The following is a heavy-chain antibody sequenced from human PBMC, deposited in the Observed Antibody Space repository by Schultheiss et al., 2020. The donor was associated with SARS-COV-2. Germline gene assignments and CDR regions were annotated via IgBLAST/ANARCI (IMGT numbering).Heavy chain of an antibody. D-gene: IGHD6-13*01. CDR2: ISSSGSTI. Sequence: GGSLRLSCAASGFTFSSYEMNWVRQAPGKGLEWVSYISSSGSTIYYADSVKGRFTISRDNAKNSLYLQMNSLRAEDTAVYYCAREFLDSSSWFYYYYYYMDVWGKGTTVTVSS. CDR3: AREFLDSSSWFYYYYYYMDV. J-gene: IGHJ6*03. V-gene: IGHV3-48*03. CDR1: GFTFSSYE.